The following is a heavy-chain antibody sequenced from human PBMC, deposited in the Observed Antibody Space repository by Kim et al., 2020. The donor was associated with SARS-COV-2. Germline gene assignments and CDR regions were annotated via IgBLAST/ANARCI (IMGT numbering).Heavy chain of an antibody. CDR3: ARLVRVEDYYDSSGYRNFDY. Sequence: RVTISVDTSKNQFSLKLSSVTAADTAVYYCARLVRVEDYYDSSGYRNFDYWGQGTLVTVSS. V-gene: IGHV4-39*01. J-gene: IGHJ4*02. D-gene: IGHD3-22*01.